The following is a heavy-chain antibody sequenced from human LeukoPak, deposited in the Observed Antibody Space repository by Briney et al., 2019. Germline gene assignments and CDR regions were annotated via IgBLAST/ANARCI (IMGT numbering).Heavy chain of an antibody. CDR3: ARESSVEVVAALAQ. D-gene: IGHD2-15*01. Sequence: SETLSLTCTVSGGSISYYYWSWIRQPPGKGLEWIGYIYYSGSTYYNPSLKSRVTISVDTSKNQFSLKLSSVTAADTAVYYCARESSVEVVAALAQWGQGTLVTVSS. J-gene: IGHJ4*02. CDR1: GGSISYYY. CDR2: IYYSGST. V-gene: IGHV4-59*12.